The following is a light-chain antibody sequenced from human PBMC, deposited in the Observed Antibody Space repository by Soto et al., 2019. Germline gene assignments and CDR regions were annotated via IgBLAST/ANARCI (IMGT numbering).Light chain of an antibody. Sequence: EIVVTQSPGTLSLSPGERATLSCRASQSVSSSYLAWYQQKPGQAPTLLIYGASTRATGIPDRFSGSGSGSDLTLTISRLEPEDFAVYYCQQYGSSPLYTFGQGTK. CDR2: GAS. J-gene: IGKJ2*01. CDR3: QQYGSSPLYT. CDR1: QSVSSSY. V-gene: IGKV3-20*01.